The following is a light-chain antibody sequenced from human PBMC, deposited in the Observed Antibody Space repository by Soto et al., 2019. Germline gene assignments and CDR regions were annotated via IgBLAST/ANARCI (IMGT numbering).Light chain of an antibody. J-gene: IGKJ3*01. Sequence: DIQMTQSPSSLSASVGDRVTITCRASQSISSYLNWYQQKPGKAPKLLIYGASRLQSGVLSRFSDSGCGTDFFLSLSSLQPEDFATSYCQLTYSTLDFTFGPGTKVEIK. CDR2: GAS. CDR1: QSISSY. V-gene: IGKV1-39*01. CDR3: QLTYSTLDFT.